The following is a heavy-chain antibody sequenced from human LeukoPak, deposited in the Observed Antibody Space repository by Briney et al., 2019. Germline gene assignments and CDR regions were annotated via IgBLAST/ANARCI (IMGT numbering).Heavy chain of an antibody. V-gene: IGHV3-11*01. J-gene: IGHJ3*02. CDR1: GFTFSDYY. CDR2: ISSSGSTI. CDR3: TKDRYSGLDAFDI. Sequence: GGSLRLSCAASGFTFSDYYMSWIRQAPGKGLKWVSYISSSGSTIYYADSVKGRFTISRDNAKNSLYLQMNSLRAEDAALYYCTKDRYSGLDAFDIWGQGTMVTVSS. D-gene: IGHD5-12*01.